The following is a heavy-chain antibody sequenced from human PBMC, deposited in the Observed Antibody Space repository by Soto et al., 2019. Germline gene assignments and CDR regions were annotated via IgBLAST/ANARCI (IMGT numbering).Heavy chain of an antibody. CDR3: ARLRISSSHYYYYYGMDV. D-gene: IGHD6-6*01. Sequence: GASVKVSCKASGYTLAGYYMHWVRQAPGQGLEWMGWINPNSGGTNYAQKFQGRVTMTRDTSISTAYMELSRLRSDDTAVYYCARLRISSSHYYYYYGMDVWGQGTTVXV. CDR1: GYTLAGYY. J-gene: IGHJ6*02. V-gene: IGHV1-2*02. CDR2: INPNSGGT.